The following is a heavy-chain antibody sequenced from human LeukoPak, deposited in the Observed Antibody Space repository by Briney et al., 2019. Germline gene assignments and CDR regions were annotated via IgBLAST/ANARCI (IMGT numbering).Heavy chain of an antibody. D-gene: IGHD6-19*01. V-gene: IGHV4-38-2*01. Sequence: SETLSLTCAVSGYSISSGYYWGWIPQPPGKGLEWIGSIYHSGSTYYNPSLKSRVTISVDTSKNQFSLKLSSVTAADTAVYYCARHLRSVAGYFDYWGQGTLVTVSS. J-gene: IGHJ4*02. CDR2: IYHSGST. CDR1: GYSISSGYY. CDR3: ARHLRSVAGYFDY.